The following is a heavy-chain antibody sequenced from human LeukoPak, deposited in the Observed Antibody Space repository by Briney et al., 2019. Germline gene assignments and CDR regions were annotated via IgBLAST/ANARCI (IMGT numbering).Heavy chain of an antibody. CDR3: AKARYTAGWYTFDY. J-gene: IGHJ4*02. CDR1: GLTFSNYA. CDR2: IRGSDGST. V-gene: IGHV3-23*01. D-gene: IGHD6-19*01. Sequence: GGSLRPSCAASGLTFSNYAMSWARHTPGKGLEWVSIIRGSDGSTYYADSVKGRFTTSRDNPKNTLYLEMNNLRAEDTALYYCAKARYTAGWYTFDYWGQRTQVTVSS.